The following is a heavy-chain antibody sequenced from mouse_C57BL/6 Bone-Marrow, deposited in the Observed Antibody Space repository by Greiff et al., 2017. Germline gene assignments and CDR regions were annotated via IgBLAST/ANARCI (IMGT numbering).Heavy chain of an antibody. D-gene: IGHD2-2*01. V-gene: IGHV1-55*01. Sequence: QVQLKQSGPVLVKPGASVKMSCKASGYTFTSYWLTWVKQRPGQGLEWIGDIYPGSGSTNYNEKFKSKATLTVDTSSSTAYMQLSTLTSEDSAVYYCARYGFAWFAYWGQGTLVTVSA. CDR3: ARYGFAWFAY. J-gene: IGHJ3*01. CDR1: GYTFTSYW. CDR2: IYPGSGST.